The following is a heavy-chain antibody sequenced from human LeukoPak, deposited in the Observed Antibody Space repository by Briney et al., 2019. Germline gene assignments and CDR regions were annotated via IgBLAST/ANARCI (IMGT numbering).Heavy chain of an antibody. Sequence: GGSLRLSCAASGFAFSNYWMNWVRQAPGEGLEWVANINQDGSEKHYVDSVKGRFTISRDNAKNSLYLQMNSLRTEDTAVYYCARDGYDLDTPMVSTIFDSWGQGTLVTVSS. J-gene: IGHJ4*02. CDR2: INQDGSEK. CDR3: ARDGYDLDTPMVSTIFDS. D-gene: IGHD5-18*01. CDR1: GFAFSNYW. V-gene: IGHV3-7*01.